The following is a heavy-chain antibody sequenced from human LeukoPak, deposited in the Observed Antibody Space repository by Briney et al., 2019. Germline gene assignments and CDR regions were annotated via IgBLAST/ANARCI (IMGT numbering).Heavy chain of an antibody. J-gene: IGHJ5*02. D-gene: IGHD3-3*01. Sequence: PGGSLRLSCAASGYTFDDYAMHWVRQRPGKGLEWVSGISSNSDAVAYADSLKGRFTISRDNAKNSLYLQMNSLRDEDTAFYYCAKDRWQIFGVSSGVGWFDPWGQGTLVSVSS. CDR1: GYTFDDYA. CDR3: AKDRWQIFGVSSGVGWFDP. CDR2: ISSNSDAV. V-gene: IGHV3-9*01.